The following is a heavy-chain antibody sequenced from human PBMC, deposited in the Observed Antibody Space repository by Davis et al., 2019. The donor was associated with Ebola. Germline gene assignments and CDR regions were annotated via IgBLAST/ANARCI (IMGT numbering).Heavy chain of an antibody. D-gene: IGHD3-22*01. CDR3: ARVSYYSDTSGLDS. J-gene: IGHJ4*02. Sequence: PSETLSLTCAVYGGSFSRYYWNWIRQPPGKGLEWIGEINHSGSTNYNPSLKSRVTISVDTSKNQFSLKLSSVTAADTAVYYCARVSYYSDTSGLDSWGQGTLVTVSS. V-gene: IGHV4-34*01. CDR2: INHSGST. CDR1: GGSFSRYY.